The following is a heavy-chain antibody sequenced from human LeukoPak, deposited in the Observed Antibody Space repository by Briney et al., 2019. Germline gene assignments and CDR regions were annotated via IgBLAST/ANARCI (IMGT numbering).Heavy chain of an antibody. Sequence: ASVKVSCKASGYTFTSYDINWVRQATGHGPEWMGWMNPNSGNPGYAQKFQGRVTMTRNTSISTAYMELSSLRSEDTAVYYCARGGGITGTTEHVYWGQGTLVTVSS. CDR3: ARGGGITGTTEHVY. J-gene: IGHJ4*02. CDR2: MNPNSGNP. V-gene: IGHV1-8*01. CDR1: GYTFTSYD. D-gene: IGHD1-7*01.